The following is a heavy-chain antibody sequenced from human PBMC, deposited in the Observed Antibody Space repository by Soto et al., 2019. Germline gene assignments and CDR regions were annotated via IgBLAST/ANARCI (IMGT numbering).Heavy chain of an antibody. CDR3: TRDIGGKGAY. V-gene: IGHV3-74*01. D-gene: IGHD3-10*01. Sequence: EVQLVESGGGLVQPGGSLRLSCAASGFTFSSYWMHWVRQVPGKGLLWVSRIDEYGSTINYADSEKGRFTISRDNARNTLYLEMNSLRAEDTALYYCTRDIGGKGAYWGPGTLVTVSS. CDR1: GFTFSSYW. J-gene: IGHJ4*02. CDR2: IDEYGSTI.